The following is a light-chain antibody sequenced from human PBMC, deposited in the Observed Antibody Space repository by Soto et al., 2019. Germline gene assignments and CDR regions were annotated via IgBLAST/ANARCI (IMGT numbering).Light chain of an antibody. J-gene: IGKJ1*01. CDR3: QQYSSYWT. CDR1: QSISRW. Sequence: DIHMTQSPSSLSASVVYRVTITFRASQSISRWLAWYQEKPGKAPKVLIYDASNLESGVPSRFSGSGSGTEFTLTISRLQPDDFATYYCQQYSSYWTFGQGTKVDIK. CDR2: DAS. V-gene: IGKV1-5*01.